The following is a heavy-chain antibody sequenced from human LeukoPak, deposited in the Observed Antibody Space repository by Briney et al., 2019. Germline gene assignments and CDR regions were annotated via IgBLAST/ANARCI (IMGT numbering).Heavy chain of an antibody. V-gene: IGHV3-21*01. CDR3: ARAETYYYDSSGYYPDY. CDR2: ISSSSSYI. Sequence: GGALRLSCAASGFTFSIYSMNCVRQAPGKRLEWVSSISSSSSYIYYADSVKGLFTISRDNAKNSLYLQMNSLRAEDTAVYYCARAETYYYDSSGYYPDYWGQGTLVTVSS. D-gene: IGHD3-22*01. CDR1: GFTFSIYS. J-gene: IGHJ4*02.